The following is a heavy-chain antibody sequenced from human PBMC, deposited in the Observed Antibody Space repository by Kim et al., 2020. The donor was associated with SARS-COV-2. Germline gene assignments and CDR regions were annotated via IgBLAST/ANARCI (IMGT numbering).Heavy chain of an antibody. J-gene: IGHJ3*02. CDR2: MNPNSGDT. CDR1: GYTFTNYE. Sequence: ASVKVSCKASGYTFTNYEINWVRQATGQGLEWMGWMNPNSGDTGYAQRFQGRVTMTRNTSNTTAYMDLSSLRSEDTAVYFCARPGSGGAFDIWGQGTMVTISS. CDR3: ARPGSGGAFDI. V-gene: IGHV1-8*01. D-gene: IGHD1-26*01.